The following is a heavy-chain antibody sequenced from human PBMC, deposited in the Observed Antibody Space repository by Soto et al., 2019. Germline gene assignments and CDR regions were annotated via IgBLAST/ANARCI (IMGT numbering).Heavy chain of an antibody. D-gene: IGHD3-22*01. V-gene: IGHV4-39*01. CDR1: GGSISSGNYY. CDR3: ATLFTMIDN. Sequence: KPSETLSLTCTVSGGSISSGNYYWGWIRQPPGKGLEWIASIYYTGSTYYNPSLKSRVTMSVDTFENQFSLKLTSVTAADTAVYYCATLFTMIDNWGQGTPVTVSS. J-gene: IGHJ4*02. CDR2: IYYTGST.